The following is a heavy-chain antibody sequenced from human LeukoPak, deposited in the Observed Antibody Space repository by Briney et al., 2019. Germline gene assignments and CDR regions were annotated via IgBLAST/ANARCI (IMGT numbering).Heavy chain of an antibody. CDR2: ISSSGDNT. CDR3: AGGFYYYYMDV. J-gene: IGHJ6*03. CDR1: GFTFSDYA. D-gene: IGHD3-16*01. Sequence: GGSLRLSCAASGFTFSDYAMTWVRHAPGKGLEWVSGISSSGDNTYYADSVKGRFTISRDNSRNTLYLQLNSLRAEDTAVYYCAGGFYYYYMDVWGKGTTVTVSS. V-gene: IGHV3-23*01.